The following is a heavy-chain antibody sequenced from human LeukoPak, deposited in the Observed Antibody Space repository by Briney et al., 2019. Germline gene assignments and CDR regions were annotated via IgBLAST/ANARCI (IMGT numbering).Heavy chain of an antibody. D-gene: IGHD2-15*01. CDR3: ARDLEDIVVVVAATEPLDY. CDR2: ISAYNGNT. Sequence: GSSVKVSCKASGGTFSSYAISWVRQAPGQGLEWMGWISAYNGNTNYAQKLQGRVTMTTDTSTSTAYMELRSLRSDDTAVYYCARDLEDIVVVVAATEPLDYWGQGTLVTVSS. V-gene: IGHV1-18*01. CDR1: GGTFSSYA. J-gene: IGHJ4*02.